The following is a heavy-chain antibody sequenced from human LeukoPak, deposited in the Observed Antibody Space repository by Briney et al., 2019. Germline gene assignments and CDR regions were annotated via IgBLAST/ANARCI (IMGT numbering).Heavy chain of an antibody. CDR2: IRYDGSNK. CDR3: AKVGDYGDYVHDY. D-gene: IGHD4-17*01. CDR1: GFTFGSYG. Sequence: GGSLRLSCAASGFTFGSYGMHWVRQAPGKGLEWVAFIRYDGSNKYYADSVKGRFTISRDNSKNTLYLQMNSLRAEDTAVYYCAKVGDYGDYVHDYWGQGTLVTVSS. J-gene: IGHJ4*02. V-gene: IGHV3-30*02.